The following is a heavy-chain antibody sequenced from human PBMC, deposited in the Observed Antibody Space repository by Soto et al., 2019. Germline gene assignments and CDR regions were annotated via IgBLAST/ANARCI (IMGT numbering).Heavy chain of an antibody. V-gene: IGHV5-51*01. Sequence: GESLKISCKGSGYSFTSYWIGWVRQMPGKGLEWMGIIYPGDSDTRYSPSFQGQVTISADKSISTAYLQWSSLKASDTAMYYCGRNGYCSGGSCPFGYYYYYMDVWGKGTTVTVSS. D-gene: IGHD2-15*01. CDR2: IYPGDSDT. CDR3: GRNGYCSGGSCPFGYYYYYMDV. CDR1: GYSFTSYW. J-gene: IGHJ6*03.